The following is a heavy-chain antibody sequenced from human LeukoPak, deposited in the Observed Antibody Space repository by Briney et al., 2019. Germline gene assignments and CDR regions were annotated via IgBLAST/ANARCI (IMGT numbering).Heavy chain of an antibody. CDR3: ARGGRSYDSSGYYPIDY. CDR2: ISGYNGNT. D-gene: IGHD3-22*01. Sequence: ASVKVSCKASGGTFSSYAISWVRQAPGQGLEWMGWISGYNGNTKYAQKFQGRLTMTTDTSTSTAYMELRSLRSDDTAVYYCARGGRSYDSSGYYPIDYWGQGTLVTVSS. J-gene: IGHJ4*02. V-gene: IGHV1-18*01. CDR1: GGTFSSYA.